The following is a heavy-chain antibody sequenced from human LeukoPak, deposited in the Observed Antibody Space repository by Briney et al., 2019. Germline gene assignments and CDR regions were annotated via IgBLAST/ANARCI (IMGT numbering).Heavy chain of an antibody. CDR3: ARARVDTAMVDY. CDR1: CGSISSYY. D-gene: IGHD5-18*01. V-gene: IGHV4-59*07. Sequence: KPSHTLSLTCTVYCGSISSYYSSWIRQPPGNGLEWLGYIYYSGSTNYNPSLKSRVTISVDTSKNQFSLKLSSVTAADTAVYYCARARVDTAMVDYWGQGTLVTVSS. J-gene: IGHJ4*02. CDR2: IYYSGST.